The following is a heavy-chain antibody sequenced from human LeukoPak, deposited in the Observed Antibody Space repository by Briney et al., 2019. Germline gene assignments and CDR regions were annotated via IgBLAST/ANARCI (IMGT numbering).Heavy chain of an antibody. D-gene: IGHD3-10*01. CDR2: ISPYNDNT. J-gene: IGHJ4*02. CDR1: GYSFPSYG. V-gene: IGHV1-18*01. Sequence: ASVNVSFKASGYSFPSYGISWVRQAPGQGPEWMGWISPYNDNTNYAQKLQGRATLTTDTSTSTAYMELRSLRSDDTAVYYCARHSYGSGTYYHFDYWGQGTLVTVSS. CDR3: ARHSYGSGTYYHFDY.